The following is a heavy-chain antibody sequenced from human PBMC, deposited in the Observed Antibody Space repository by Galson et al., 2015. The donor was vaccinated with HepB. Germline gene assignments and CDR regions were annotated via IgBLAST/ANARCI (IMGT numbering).Heavy chain of an antibody. Sequence: SLRLSCAASGFTFSSYAMHWVRQAPGKGLEWVAVISYDGSNKYYADSVKGRFTISRDNSKNTLYLQMNSLRAEDTAVYYCASGYSSSWFFDYWGQGTLVTVSS. V-gene: IGHV3-30-3*01. J-gene: IGHJ4*02. CDR2: ISYDGSNK. CDR3: ASGYSSSWFFDY. D-gene: IGHD6-13*01. CDR1: GFTFSSYA.